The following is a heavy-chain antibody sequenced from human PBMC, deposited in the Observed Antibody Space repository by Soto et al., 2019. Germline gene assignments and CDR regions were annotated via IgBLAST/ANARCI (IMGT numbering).Heavy chain of an antibody. CDR2: IIPILGIA. V-gene: IGHV1-69*02. CDR1: GGTFSSYT. CDR3: ARENDGSGSYYIWFDP. Sequence: QVQLVQSGAEVKKPGSSVKVSCKASGGTFSSYTISWVRQAPGQGLEWMGRIIPILGIANYAQKFQGRVTITADKSTSTAYMELSRLRSEDTAVYYCARENDGSGSYYIWFDPWGQGTLVTVSS. D-gene: IGHD3-10*01. J-gene: IGHJ5*02.